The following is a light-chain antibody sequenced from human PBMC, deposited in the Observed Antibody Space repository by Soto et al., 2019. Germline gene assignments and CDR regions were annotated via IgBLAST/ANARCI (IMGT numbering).Light chain of an antibody. CDR3: QQSYSTSIT. J-gene: IGKJ5*01. CDR1: QSISSY. Sequence: DIQMTQSPSSLSASVGDRVTITSRASQSISSYLNWYQQKPGKAPKLLIYAASSLQSGVPSRFSGGGSGTDFTLTISSLQPEDFATYYCQQSYSTSITFGQGTRLEIE. CDR2: AAS. V-gene: IGKV1-39*01.